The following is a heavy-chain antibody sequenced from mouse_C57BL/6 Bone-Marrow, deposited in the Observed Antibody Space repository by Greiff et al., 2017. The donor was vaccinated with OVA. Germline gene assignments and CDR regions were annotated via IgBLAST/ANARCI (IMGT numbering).Heavy chain of an antibody. J-gene: IGHJ3*01. CDR3: ARSLDSSGYVGFAY. CDR2: IYPGDGDT. V-gene: IGHV1-82*01. CDR1: GYAFSSSW. D-gene: IGHD3-2*02. Sequence: VQVVESGPELVKPGASVKISCKASGYAFSSSWMNWVKQRPGKGLEWIGRIYPGDGDTNYNGKFKGKATLTADKSSSTAYMQLSSLTSEDSAVYFCARSLDSSGYVGFAYWGQGTLVTVSA.